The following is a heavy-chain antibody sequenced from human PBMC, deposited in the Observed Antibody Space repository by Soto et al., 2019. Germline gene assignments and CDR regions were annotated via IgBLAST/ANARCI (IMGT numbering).Heavy chain of an antibody. J-gene: IGHJ5*02. Sequence: QVQLQESGPGLVKSSQTLSLICTVSGGSISSAGDYWSWIRQHPGKGLEWIGFRYYNGNTFYNPSLQSRVTISVDTSKNQFFLKLTSVTAADTALYFCTREELWWASWGQGILVTASS. CDR3: TREELWWAS. D-gene: IGHD3-10*01. CDR2: RYYNGNT. V-gene: IGHV4-31*03. CDR1: GGSISSAGDY.